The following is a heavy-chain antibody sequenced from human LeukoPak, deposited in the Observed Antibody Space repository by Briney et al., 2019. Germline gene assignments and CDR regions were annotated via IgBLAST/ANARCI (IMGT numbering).Heavy chain of an antibody. Sequence: ASVKVSCKASGYTFTGYYMHWVRQAPGQGLEWMGWINPNSGGTNYAQKFQGRVTMTRDTSISTAYMELSRLRSDDTAVYYCARGYCSSTSCYYYFDYWGRGTLVTVSS. CDR2: INPNSGGT. J-gene: IGHJ4*02. CDR1: GYTFTGYY. D-gene: IGHD2-2*01. V-gene: IGHV1-2*02. CDR3: ARGYCSSTSCYYYFDY.